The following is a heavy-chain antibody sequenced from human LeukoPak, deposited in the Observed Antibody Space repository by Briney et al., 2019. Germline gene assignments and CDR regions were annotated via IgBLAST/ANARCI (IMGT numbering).Heavy chain of an antibody. V-gene: IGHV4-38-2*02. Sequence: SETLYLTCTLPGGSISSYYWSWIRQPPGKGLEWIGSIYHSGSPYYNPSLKSRVTISVDASKNQFSLKLSSVTAADTAVYYCARASSGSYYVPDYWGQGTLVTVSS. J-gene: IGHJ4*02. D-gene: IGHD1-26*01. CDR3: ARASSGSYYVPDY. CDR2: IYHSGSP. CDR1: GGSISSYY.